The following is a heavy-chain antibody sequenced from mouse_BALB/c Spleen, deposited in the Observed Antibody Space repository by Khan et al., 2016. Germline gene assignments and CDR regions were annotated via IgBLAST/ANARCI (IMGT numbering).Heavy chain of an antibody. J-gene: IGHJ2*01. Sequence: EVQLQESGPGLVKPSQSLSLTCTVTGYSITSGYGWNWIRQFSGNKLEWTGYISYSGSTNYNPSLKSRITITRDTSKNQFFLQLNSVTTEDTATYYCARTARIKYWGQGTTLTVSS. CDR3: ARTARIKY. D-gene: IGHD1-2*01. CDR1: GYSITSGYG. V-gene: IGHV3-2*02. CDR2: ISYSGST.